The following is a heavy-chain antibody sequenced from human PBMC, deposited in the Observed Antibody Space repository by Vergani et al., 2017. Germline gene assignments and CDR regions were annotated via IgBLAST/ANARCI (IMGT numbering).Heavy chain of an antibody. V-gene: IGHV4-59*01. D-gene: IGHD3-22*01. CDR2: IYYSGST. CDR1: GGSISSYY. J-gene: IGHJ6*03. CDR3: ASWGSSGYYYYYYMDV. Sequence: QVQLQESGPGLVKPSETLSLTCTVSGGSISSYYWSWIRQPPGKGLEWIGYIYYSGSTNYNPSLKSRVTISVDTSKNQFSLKLSSVTAADTAVYYCASWGSSGYYYYYYMDVWGKGTTVTVSS.